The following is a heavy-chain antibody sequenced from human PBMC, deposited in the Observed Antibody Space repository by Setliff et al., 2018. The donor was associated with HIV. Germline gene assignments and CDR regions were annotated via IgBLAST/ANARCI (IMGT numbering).Heavy chain of an antibody. CDR3: VSNYRSAGSCYLDY. CDR1: GGSISNSRYY. J-gene: IGHJ4*02. Sequence: PSETLSLTCTVSGGSISNSRYYWGWIRQPPGKGLEWIGSIYYAGSTYDNPSLKSRVTISVDTSKNQFSLKLSSVTAADTAVYYCVSNYRSAGSCYLDYWGQETLVTVSS. D-gene: IGHD2-15*01. CDR2: IYYAGST. V-gene: IGHV4-39*01.